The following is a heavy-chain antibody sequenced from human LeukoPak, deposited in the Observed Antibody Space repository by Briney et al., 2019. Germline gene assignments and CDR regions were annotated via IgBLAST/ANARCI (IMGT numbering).Heavy chain of an antibody. CDR1: GFTFSNYA. CDR3: AKNFASAWNYYMDV. CDR2: IRASGDTT. J-gene: IGHJ6*03. V-gene: IGHV3-23*01. Sequence: GGSLRLSCTASGFTFSNYAMSWVRQAPGKGLQWVSDIRASGDTTHYADSVKGRFTISRDNSKNTLYLQMNSLRAEDTAVYYRAKNFASAWNYYMDVWGKGTTVTVSS. D-gene: IGHD6-19*01.